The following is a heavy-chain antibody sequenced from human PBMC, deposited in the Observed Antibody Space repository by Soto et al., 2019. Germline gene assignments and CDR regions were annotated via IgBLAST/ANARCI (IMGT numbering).Heavy chain of an antibody. J-gene: IGHJ4*02. CDR2: IVWNDDE. CDR1: GFSLTTSGVG. V-gene: IGHV2-5*01. Sequence: SGPRLVNRTETVRLTCTFAGFSLTTSGVGGGWSRQPPGKALGWLALIVWNDDERYSPCLKSRPTITKDTSKNQVVLTVPNMHPVDTATYYCAHSRYSSSSSDYWGQGTLVTVS. CDR3: AHSRYSSSSSDY. D-gene: IGHD6-6*01.